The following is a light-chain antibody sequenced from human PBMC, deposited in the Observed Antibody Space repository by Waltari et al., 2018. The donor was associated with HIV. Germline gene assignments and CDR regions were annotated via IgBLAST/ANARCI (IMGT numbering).Light chain of an antibody. CDR2: SNN. Sequence: QSVLTQPPSASGTPGQRATISCSGSSSNIGRNTVNWYQQFPGMAPKLLIYSNNQRPSGVPDRFSGSKSGTSASLAISGLQSEDEADYYCAAWDDSLNGRVFGGGTKLTVL. CDR1: SSNIGRNT. J-gene: IGLJ3*02. CDR3: AAWDDSLNGRV. V-gene: IGLV1-44*01.